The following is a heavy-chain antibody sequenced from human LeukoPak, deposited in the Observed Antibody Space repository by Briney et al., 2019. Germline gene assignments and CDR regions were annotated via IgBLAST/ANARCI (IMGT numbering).Heavy chain of an antibody. CDR2: TYYRSKWFI. J-gene: IGHJ4*02. Sequence: SQTLSLTCGISGDSVSSNSAAWNWIRHSPSRGIEWLGRTYYRSKWFINYAPSVKSRIIINPDTPKNQVSLQLNSVTPEDTAGDYCTRSDCSSGRCPGFDNWGQGTLVTVSS. CDR3: TRSDCSSGRCPGFDN. CDR1: GDSVSSNSAA. V-gene: IGHV6-1*01. D-gene: IGHD6-19*01.